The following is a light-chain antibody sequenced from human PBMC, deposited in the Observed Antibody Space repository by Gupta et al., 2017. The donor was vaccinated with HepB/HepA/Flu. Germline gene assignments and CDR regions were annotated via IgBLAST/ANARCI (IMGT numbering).Light chain of an antibody. CDR3: CSYAGSRV. Sequence: QSALTQPASVSGSPGQSITTSCTGTSSDVGSYNLVSWYQQHPGNAPKLMIYEVSKRPSGVSNRFSGSKSGNTATLTISGLEAEDEADYYCCSYAGSRVFGGGTKLTVL. CDR1: SSDVGSYNL. CDR2: EVS. V-gene: IGLV2-23*02. J-gene: IGLJ2*01.